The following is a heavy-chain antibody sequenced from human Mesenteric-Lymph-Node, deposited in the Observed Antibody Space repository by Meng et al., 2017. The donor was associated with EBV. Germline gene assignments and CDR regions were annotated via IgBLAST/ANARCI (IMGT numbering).Heavy chain of an antibody. CDR3: ARQRSDSRLFDY. CDR1: GGSFSTYY. D-gene: IGHD4-11*01. V-gene: IGHV4-34*01. J-gene: IGHJ4*01. Sequence: QGAVLVLCSPAPPFFNCAVFGGSFSTYYWTWIRQPPGKGLEWIGEINHSGSTFYNPSLKSRVTMSVDTSKSQFSLKLSSVTAADTAVYFCARQRSDSRLFDYWGQGTLVTVSS. CDR2: INHSGST.